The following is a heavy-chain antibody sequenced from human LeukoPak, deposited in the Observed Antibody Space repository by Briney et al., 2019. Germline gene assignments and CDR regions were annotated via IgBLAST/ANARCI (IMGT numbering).Heavy chain of an antibody. CDR2: IYPGDSDT. D-gene: IGHD5-12*01. J-gene: IGHJ6*02. V-gene: IGHV5-51*01. CDR1: GYKFTDYW. CDR3: ARRAAYSGYDSVDV. Sequence: GESLKISCKAYGYKFTDYWIGWVRQMPEKGLEWMGLIYPGDSDTRYGPSFQGQVTISVDKSINTAFLQWSGLKASDTAMYFCARRAAYSGYDSVDVWGQGTTVTVSS.